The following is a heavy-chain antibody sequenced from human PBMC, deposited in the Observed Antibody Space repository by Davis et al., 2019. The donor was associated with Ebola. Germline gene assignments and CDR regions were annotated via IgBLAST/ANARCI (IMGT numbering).Heavy chain of an antibody. D-gene: IGHD3-10*01. CDR1: GYSFSNYW. CDR2: IYPGDFDT. Sequence: GESLKISCKGSGYSFSNYWIGWVRQMPGKGLEWMGVIYPGDFDTRYSPSFQGQVTISVDRSITTAYLQWRSLRASDTAVYYCARQESLYGWSDYWGQGTLVTVSS. J-gene: IGHJ4*02. CDR3: ARQESLYGWSDY. V-gene: IGHV5-51*01.